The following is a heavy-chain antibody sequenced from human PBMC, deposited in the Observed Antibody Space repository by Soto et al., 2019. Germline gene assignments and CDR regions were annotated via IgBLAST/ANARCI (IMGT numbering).Heavy chain of an antibody. CDR3: ARSIRGPRRFNGMDV. CDR1: GFSLTIPGMC. D-gene: IGHD1-20*01. J-gene: IGHJ6*02. Sequence: SGPPLGNPTRTLTLPCTFSGFSLTIPGMCVSCIRQPPGKALEWLALIERDDDDKYYSTSLKTRLTISKDTRKNQVVLAMANMGPADTGTYYCARSIRGPRRFNGMDVWGQGTTVTVSS. V-gene: IGHV2-70*13. CDR2: IERDDDDK.